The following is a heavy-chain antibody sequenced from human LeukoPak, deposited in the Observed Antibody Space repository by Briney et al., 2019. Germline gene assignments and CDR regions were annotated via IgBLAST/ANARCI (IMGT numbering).Heavy chain of an antibody. CDR1: GFTFSNAW. CDR3: STPTPLRTNYYYYMDV. CDR2: IKSKTDGGTT. J-gene: IGHJ6*03. V-gene: IGHV3-15*01. Sequence: GGSLRLSCAASGFTFSNAWMSWVRQAPGKGLEWVGRIKSKTDGGTTDYAAPVKGRFTISRDDSTNTLYLQMNSLKTEDTAVYYCSTPTPLRTNYYYYMDVWGKGTTVTVSS. D-gene: IGHD2-2*01.